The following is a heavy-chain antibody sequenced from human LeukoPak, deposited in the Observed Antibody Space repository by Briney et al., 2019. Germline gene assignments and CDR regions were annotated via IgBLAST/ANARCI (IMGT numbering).Heavy chain of an antibody. CDR2: ISSSSSYT. D-gene: IGHD4/OR15-4a*01. CDR1: GFTFSDYY. CDR3: ARALVGDGASAY. Sequence: GGSLRLSCAASGFTFSDYYMSWIRQAPGKGLEWVSYISSSSSYTNYADSVKGRFTISRDNAKNSLYLEMNSLRAEDTAVYYCARALVGDGASAYWGQGTLVTVSS. V-gene: IGHV3-11*05. J-gene: IGHJ4*02.